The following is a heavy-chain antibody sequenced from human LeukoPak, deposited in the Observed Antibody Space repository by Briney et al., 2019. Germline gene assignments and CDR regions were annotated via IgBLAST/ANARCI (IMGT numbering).Heavy chain of an antibody. CDR2: IYYSGST. D-gene: IGHD3-22*01. J-gene: IGHJ4*02. CDR3: ALWGYFDSSGRHF. CDR1: GGSISSGSYY. V-gene: IGHV4-61*01. Sequence: SETLSLTCTVSGGSISSGSYYWSWIRQPPGKGLEWIGYIYYSGSTSYNPSLKSRVTISVDTSKKQFSLKLSSVTAADTAVYYCALWGYFDSSGRHFWGQGTLVTVSS.